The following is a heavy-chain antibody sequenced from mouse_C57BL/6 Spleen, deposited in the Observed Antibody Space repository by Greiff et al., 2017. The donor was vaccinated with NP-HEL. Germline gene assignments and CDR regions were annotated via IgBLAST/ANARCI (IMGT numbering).Heavy chain of an antibody. Sequence: EVQGVESGGGLVKPGGSLKLSCAASGFTFSSYTMSWVRQTPEKRLEWVATISGGGGNTYYPDSVKGRFTISRDNAKNTLYLQMSSLRSEDTALYYCARPYYYGSNSLAYWGQGTLVTVSA. V-gene: IGHV5-9*01. CDR3: ARPYYYGSNSLAY. J-gene: IGHJ3*01. D-gene: IGHD1-1*01. CDR2: ISGGGGNT. CDR1: GFTFSSYT.